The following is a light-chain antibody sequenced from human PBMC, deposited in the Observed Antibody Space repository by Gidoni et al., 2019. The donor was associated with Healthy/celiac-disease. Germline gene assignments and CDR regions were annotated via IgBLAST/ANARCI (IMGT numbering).Light chain of an antibody. CDR1: QSVSSY. CDR3: QQRSNWPPLT. Sequence: EIVLTQSPATLSLSPGERATLSCRASQSVSSYLAWYQQKPGQAPRLLIYDASNRATGIPARFSGSGPGTDFTLTISSLEPEDFAVYYCQQRSNWPPLTFXGXTKVEIK. V-gene: IGKV3-11*01. J-gene: IGKJ4*01. CDR2: DAS.